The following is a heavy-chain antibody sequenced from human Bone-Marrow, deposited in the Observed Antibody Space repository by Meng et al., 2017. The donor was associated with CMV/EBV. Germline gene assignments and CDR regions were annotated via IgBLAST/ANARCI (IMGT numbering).Heavy chain of an antibody. CDR2: ISSSGSTI. Sequence: GESLKISCAASGFTFSDYYMSWIRQAPGKGLEWVSYISSSGSTIYYADSVKGRFTISRDNAKNSLYLQMNSLRAEDTAVYYCARESNYYDSSGYCDYWGQGTLVTVSS. J-gene: IGHJ4*02. D-gene: IGHD3-22*01. CDR1: GFTFSDYY. CDR3: ARESNYYDSSGYCDY. V-gene: IGHV3-11*04.